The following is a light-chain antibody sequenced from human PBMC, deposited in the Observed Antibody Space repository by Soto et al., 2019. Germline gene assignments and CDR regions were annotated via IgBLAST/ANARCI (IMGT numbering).Light chain of an antibody. Sequence: ELALTQSPGTLSFSPGERATLSCRASQRVSSSCLAWYQQKPGQAPRLLIYGASSRATGIPDRFSGSGSGTDFTINISRLEPEDLAVYYCQQYGSSAWTFGQGTQVDIQ. CDR3: QQYGSSAWT. CDR2: GAS. CDR1: QRVSSSC. J-gene: IGKJ1*01. V-gene: IGKV3-20*01.